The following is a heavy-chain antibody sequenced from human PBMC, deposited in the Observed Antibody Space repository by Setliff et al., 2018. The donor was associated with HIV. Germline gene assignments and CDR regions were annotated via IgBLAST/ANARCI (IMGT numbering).Heavy chain of an antibody. J-gene: IGHJ4*02. D-gene: IGHD6-19*01. V-gene: IGHV1-2*06. CDR1: GYIFTDYY. CDR2: INPNSGGT. CDR3: ARAYTSGWYLELGLSYFDS. Sequence: ASVKVSCKASGYIFTDYYMHWVRQAPGQELGWMGRINPNSGGTNYAQKFQGRVTMTRDTSIYTAYMELSRLRSDDTALYYCARAYTSGWYLELGLSYFDSWGQGTPVTVSS.